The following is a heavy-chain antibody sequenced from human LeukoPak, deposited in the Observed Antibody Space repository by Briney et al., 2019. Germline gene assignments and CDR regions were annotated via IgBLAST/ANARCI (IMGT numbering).Heavy chain of an antibody. V-gene: IGHV3-30*18. CDR1: GFTFSSYG. Sequence: GGSLRLSCAASGFTFSSYGMHWVRQAPGKGLEGVAVISYDGSNKYYADSVKGRFTISRDNSKNTLYLQMNSLRAEDTAVYYCAKATYSSSWYHLDYWGQGTLVTVSS. CDR3: AKATYSSSWYHLDY. CDR2: ISYDGSNK. D-gene: IGHD6-13*01. J-gene: IGHJ4*02.